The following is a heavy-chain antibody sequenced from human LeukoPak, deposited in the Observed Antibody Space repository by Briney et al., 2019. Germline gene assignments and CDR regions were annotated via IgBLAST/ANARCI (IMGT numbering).Heavy chain of an antibody. Sequence: SETLSLTCTVAGGSISSYYWSWIRQPPGKGLEWIGYIYYSGSTNYNPSLKSRVTISVDTSKNQFSLKLSSVTAADTAVYYCARGDFWSGYLHDYWGQGTLVTVSA. CDR1: GGSISSYY. V-gene: IGHV4-59*01. CDR3: ARGDFWSGYLHDY. CDR2: IYYSGST. J-gene: IGHJ4*02. D-gene: IGHD3-3*01.